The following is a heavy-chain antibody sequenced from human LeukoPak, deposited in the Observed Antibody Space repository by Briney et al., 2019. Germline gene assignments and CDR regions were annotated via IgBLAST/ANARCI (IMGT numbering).Heavy chain of an antibody. CDR2: INPNSGGT. J-gene: IGHJ4*02. D-gene: IGHD6-13*01. Sequence: ASVKGSCKASGDTFTGYYMHGGGQAPGEGGERMGGINPNSGGTNYVQKFQGRGTITRETAISTDYMEKSRQRSDDTAVYYCARISSSFPLASPIDYWGQGTLVTVSS. CDR3: ARISSSFPLASPIDY. CDR1: GDTFTGYY. V-gene: IGHV1-2*02.